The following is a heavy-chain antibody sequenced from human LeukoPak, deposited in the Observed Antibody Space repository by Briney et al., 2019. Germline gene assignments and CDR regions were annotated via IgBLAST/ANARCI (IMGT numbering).Heavy chain of an antibody. D-gene: IGHD3-9*01. CDR2: ISGGNGNTYYA. V-gene: IGHV3-23*01. J-gene: IGHJ4*02. CDR1: GFPFSSYA. Sequence: GGSLRLSCAASGFPFSSYAMSWVRQSPGKGLEWVSAISGGNGNTYYAYYADSVRGRFTTSRDSSKNTLYLQMNSLRAEDTAVYYCAKFYDILTGYFDYWGQGTLVTVSS. CDR3: AKFYDILTGYFDY.